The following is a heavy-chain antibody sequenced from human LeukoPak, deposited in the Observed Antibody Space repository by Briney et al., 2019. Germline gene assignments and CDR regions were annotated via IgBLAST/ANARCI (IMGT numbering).Heavy chain of an antibody. V-gene: IGHV4-4*07. D-gene: IGHD3-10*01. CDR2: IYTSGST. J-gene: IGHJ4*02. CDR3: ARGGDYYGPYCVDY. CDR1: GGSISSYY. Sequence: SETLSLTCTVSGGSISSYYWSWIRQPAGKGLEWIGRIYTSGSTNYNPSLKSRVTMSVDTSKNQFSLKLSSVTAADTAVYYCARGGDYYGPYCVDYWGQGTLVTVSS.